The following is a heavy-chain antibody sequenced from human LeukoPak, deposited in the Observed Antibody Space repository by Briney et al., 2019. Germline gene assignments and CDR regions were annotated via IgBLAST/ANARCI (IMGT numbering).Heavy chain of an antibody. CDR2: ISGSGGST. V-gene: IGHV3-23*01. CDR1: GFTFSSYA. D-gene: IGHD3-10*01. Sequence: GGSLRLSCAASGFTFSSYAMSWVRQAPGKGLEWVSAISGSGGSTYCADSVKGRFTISRDNSKNTLYLQMNSLRAEDTAVYYCAKDKGMVRGVIGGPFDYWGQGTLVTVSS. J-gene: IGHJ4*02. CDR3: AKDKGMVRGVIGGPFDY.